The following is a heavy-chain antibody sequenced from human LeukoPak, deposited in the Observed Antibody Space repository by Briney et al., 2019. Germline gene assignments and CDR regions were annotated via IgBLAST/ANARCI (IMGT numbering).Heavy chain of an antibody. CDR1: GGSISNNY. V-gene: IGHV4-59*01. CDR2: IYYSGST. CDR3: ARGSLAYGMDV. J-gene: IGHJ6*02. Sequence: SETLSLTCTVSGGSISNNYWSWIRQPPGKGLEWIGYIYYSGSTHYNPSLKSRLIMSVDTSKNQFSLKLSSVTAADTAVYYCARGSLAYGMDVWGQGTTVTVSS. D-gene: IGHD3-3*01.